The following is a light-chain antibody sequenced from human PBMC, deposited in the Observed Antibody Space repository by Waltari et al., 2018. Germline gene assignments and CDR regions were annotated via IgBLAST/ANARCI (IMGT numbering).Light chain of an antibody. CDR2: HDS. Sequence: SYELTQPPSVSVSPGQTASITCSGDKLGNKYVCWYQQKPGQSPVLVTYHDSKRPSGIPERFSGSNSGNTATLTISGTQAMDEADYYCQAWDSNTGVFGGGAKLTVL. J-gene: IGLJ3*02. CDR1: KLGNKY. CDR3: QAWDSNTGV. V-gene: IGLV3-1*01.